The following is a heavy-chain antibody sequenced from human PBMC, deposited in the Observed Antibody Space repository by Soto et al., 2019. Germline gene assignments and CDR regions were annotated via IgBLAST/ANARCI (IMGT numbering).Heavy chain of an antibody. Sequence: TLSLTCAVYGGSFSGYYWSWIRQPPGKGLEWIGEINHSGSTNYNPSLKSRVTISVDTSKNQFSLKLSSVTAADTAVYYCARGDFDWLLSYRGQGTLVTVSS. CDR3: ARGDFDWLLSY. CDR2: INHSGST. CDR1: GGSFSGYY. J-gene: IGHJ4*02. V-gene: IGHV4-34*01. D-gene: IGHD3-9*01.